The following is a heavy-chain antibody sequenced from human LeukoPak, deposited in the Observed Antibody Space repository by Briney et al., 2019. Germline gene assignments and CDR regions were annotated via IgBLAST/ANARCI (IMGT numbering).Heavy chain of an antibody. Sequence: GASLKTSCQSSGYSFTDYWIGWVRQTPGKGLEWMGIIYPGDSDTRYSPPFQGQVTISADKSISTAYLQWSSLKASDTAMYYCARQRIAARRNWFDPWGQGTLVTVSS. J-gene: IGHJ5*02. CDR1: GYSFTDYW. CDR2: IYPGDSDT. CDR3: ARQRIAARRNWFDP. D-gene: IGHD6-6*01. V-gene: IGHV5-51*01.